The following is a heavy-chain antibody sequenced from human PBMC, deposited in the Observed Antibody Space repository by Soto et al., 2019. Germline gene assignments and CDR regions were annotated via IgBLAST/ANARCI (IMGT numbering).Heavy chain of an antibody. J-gene: IGHJ5*02. CDR1: GYNFITYW. CDR2: IYPGDSDT. Sequence: PGESLKISCRGSGYNFITYWIGWVRQMPGKGLEWMGIIYPGDSDTRYSPSFYGQVTISADKSISTAYLQWSSLRASDTAMYYCARGGYYYESSGYTQGSWFDPWGPGTLVTVYS. V-gene: IGHV5-51*01. D-gene: IGHD3-22*01. CDR3: ARGGYYYESSGYTQGSWFDP.